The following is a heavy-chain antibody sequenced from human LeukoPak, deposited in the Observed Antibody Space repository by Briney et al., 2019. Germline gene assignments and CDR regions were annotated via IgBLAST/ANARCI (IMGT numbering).Heavy chain of an antibody. J-gene: IGHJ4*02. D-gene: IGHD5-18*01. CDR1: GFTFSSYA. CDR3: ARVIQRGYKAGNFDY. Sequence: QTGGSLRLSCAASGFTFSSYAMHWVRQAPGKGLEWVAVISYDGSNKYYADSVKGRFTISRDNSKNTLYLQMNSLRAEDTAVYYCARVIQRGYKAGNFDYWGQGTLVTVSS. V-gene: IGHV3-30*04. CDR2: ISYDGSNK.